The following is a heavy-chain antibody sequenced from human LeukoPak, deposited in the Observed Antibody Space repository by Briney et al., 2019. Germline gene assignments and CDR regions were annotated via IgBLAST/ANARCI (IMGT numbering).Heavy chain of an antibody. CDR1: GGSFSGYY. V-gene: IGHV4-34*01. D-gene: IGHD1-26*01. CDR3: ARGSGAYFDY. CDR2: INHSGST. J-gene: IGHJ4*02. Sequence: PSETLSLTCAVYGGSFSGYYWSWIRQPPGKGLEWIGEINHSGSTNYNPSLKSRVTISVDTSKNQFSLKLSSVTAADTAVYYCARGSGAYFDYWGQGTQVTVSS.